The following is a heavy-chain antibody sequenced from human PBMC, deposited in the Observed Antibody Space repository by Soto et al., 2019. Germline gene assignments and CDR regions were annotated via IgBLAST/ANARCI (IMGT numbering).Heavy chain of an antibody. CDR2: ISYGGNT. CDR1: DDSITSSTYY. Sequence: QVQLQESGPGLVKPSETLSLTCTVSDDSITSSTYYWGWIRQPPGKGLEWIGSISYGGNTYYNPSLKSRVTISVDTSKNEFSLKLSSVTAADTAVDYCVRSGLKTVAYPPGGYWGQGTLVTVSS. CDR3: VRSGLKTVAYPPGGY. J-gene: IGHJ4*02. D-gene: IGHD2-15*01. V-gene: IGHV4-39*01.